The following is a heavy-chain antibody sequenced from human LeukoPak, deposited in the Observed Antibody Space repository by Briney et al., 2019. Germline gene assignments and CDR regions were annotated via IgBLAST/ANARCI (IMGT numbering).Heavy chain of an antibody. D-gene: IGHD4-17*01. V-gene: IGHV3-7*03. CDR3: ARAYGDYDLFDY. CDR2: IKQDGSEK. CDR1: GFTFSSSA. Sequence: PGGSLRLSCAASGFTFSSSAMSWVRQAPGKGLEWVANIKQDGSEKYYVDSVKGRFTISRDNAKNSLYLQMNSLRAEDTAVYYCARAYGDYDLFDYWGQGTLVTVSS. J-gene: IGHJ4*02.